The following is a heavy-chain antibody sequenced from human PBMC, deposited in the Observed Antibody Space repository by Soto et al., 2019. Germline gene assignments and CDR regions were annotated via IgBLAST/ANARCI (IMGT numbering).Heavy chain of an antibody. V-gene: IGHV1-18*01. CDR3: ARESGGLDP. CDR1: GYIFTSWR. Sequence: QIQLVQSGTEVKEPGASVKVSCKASGYIFTSWRITWVRQAPGQGLEFLGWINPNNLKTNYAQKIQGRVTMTTDTSTNTAYMELSSLRSDDTAVYYCARESGGLDPWGQGTLVTVSS. CDR2: INPNNLKT. J-gene: IGHJ5*02.